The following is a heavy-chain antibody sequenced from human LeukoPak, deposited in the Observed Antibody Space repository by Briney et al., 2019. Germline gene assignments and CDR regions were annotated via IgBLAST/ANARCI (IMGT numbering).Heavy chain of an antibody. Sequence: ASLKVSCKASGYTFTNYYMHWVRQAPGQGLEWMGWINPNSGDTNFAQKFQGRVTMTRDTSISRAYMELSRLRSDDTAVYYCAREAPWPDYWGQGTLVTVSS. CDR3: AREAPWPDY. CDR2: INPNSGDT. J-gene: IGHJ4*02. V-gene: IGHV1-2*02. CDR1: GYTFTNYY.